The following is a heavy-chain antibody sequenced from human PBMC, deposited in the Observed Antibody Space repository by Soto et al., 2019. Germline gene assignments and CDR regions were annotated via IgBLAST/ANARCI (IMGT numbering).Heavy chain of an antibody. D-gene: IGHD2-2*01. Sequence: SETLSLTCTLSVGSISSYSWCWIRQPPGKGLEWIGYIYYSGSTNYNPSLKSRVTISVDTSKNQFSLKLSSVTAADTAVYYCARPRDCSSTSCYGALDPWGQGTLVTVSS. CDR2: IYYSGST. CDR3: ARPRDCSSTSCYGALDP. CDR1: VGSISSYS. J-gene: IGHJ5*02. V-gene: IGHV4-59*08.